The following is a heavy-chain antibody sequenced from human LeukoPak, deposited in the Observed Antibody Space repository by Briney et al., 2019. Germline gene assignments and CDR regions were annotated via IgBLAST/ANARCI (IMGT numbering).Heavy chain of an antibody. CDR1: GGSISSYY. J-gene: IGHJ6*03. CDR2: IYYSGST. D-gene: IGHD2-2*01. CDR3: ARAVSTSSVRGPPNYYYYMDV. Sequence: SETLSLTCTVSGGSISSYYWSWIRQPPGKGLEWIGYIYYSGSTNYNPSLKSRVTISVDTSKNQFSLKLSSVTAADTAVYYCARAVSTSSVRGPPNYYYYMDVWGKGTTVTVSS. V-gene: IGHV4-59*12.